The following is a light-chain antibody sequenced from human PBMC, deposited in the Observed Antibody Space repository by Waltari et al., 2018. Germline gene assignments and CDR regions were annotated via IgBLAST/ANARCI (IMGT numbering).Light chain of an antibody. V-gene: IGLV1-44*01. CDR1: GSNNVVRNT. J-gene: IGLJ3*02. Sequence: QSVLTQPPSASGTPGQTVTISCSRSGSNNVVRNTINWYQHLPGTAPKLLIYSYDLRRSGVPDRFSGSGFGASASLAISGLQSEDDGHYYCATWDDSLNGWVFGGGTKLTVL. CDR3: ATWDDSLNGWV. CDR2: SYD.